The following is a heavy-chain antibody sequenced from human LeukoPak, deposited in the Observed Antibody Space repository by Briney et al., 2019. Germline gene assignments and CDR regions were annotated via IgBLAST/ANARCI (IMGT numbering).Heavy chain of an antibody. CDR1: GYTFTSYD. V-gene: IGHV1-2*04. CDR2: INPNSGGT. D-gene: IGHD6-19*01. Sequence: ASVKVSCKASGYTFTSYDINWVRQATGQGLEWMGWINPNSGGTNYAQKFQGWVTMTRDTSISTAYMELSRLRSDDTAVYYCARGGSGWYPNDAFDIWGQGTMVTVSS. J-gene: IGHJ3*02. CDR3: ARGGSGWYPNDAFDI.